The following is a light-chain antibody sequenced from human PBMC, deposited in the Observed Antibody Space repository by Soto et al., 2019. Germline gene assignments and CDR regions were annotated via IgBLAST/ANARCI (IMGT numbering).Light chain of an antibody. V-gene: IGLV2-14*01. CDR1: SSAVGGYNY. CDR3: SSYTRSSALVL. CDR2: EVS. Sequence: QSALTQPASVSGSPGQSITISCTGTSSAVGGYNYVSWYQQHPGKAPKLMIYEVSNRPSGVSSRFSGSKSGNTASLTISGLQAEDEADYYCSSYTRSSALVLFGGGTKLTVL. J-gene: IGLJ2*01.